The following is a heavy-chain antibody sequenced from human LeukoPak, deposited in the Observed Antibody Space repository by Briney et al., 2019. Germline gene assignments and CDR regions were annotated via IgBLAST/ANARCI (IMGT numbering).Heavy chain of an antibody. J-gene: IGHJ5*02. CDR3: AKDPERGSYSGNWFDP. CDR2: ISSNGATT. Sequence: GGSLRLSCSASGFTFNRFYLHWVRQAPGKGLEFVSHISSNGATTYYADSVKGRFTISRDNSKNTLYLQMNSLRAEDTAVYYCAKDPERGSYSGNWFDPWGQGTLVTVSS. CDR1: GFTFNRFY. V-gene: IGHV3-64*04. D-gene: IGHD1-26*01.